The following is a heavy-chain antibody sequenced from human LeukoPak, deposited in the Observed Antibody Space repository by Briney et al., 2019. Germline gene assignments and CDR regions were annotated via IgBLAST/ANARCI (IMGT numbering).Heavy chain of an antibody. CDR1: GYSISSGYY. V-gene: IGHV4-38-2*01. J-gene: IGHJ4*02. Sequence: SETLSLTCAVSGYSISSGYYWGWIRQPPVKGLEWIGSIYHSGSTYYNPSLKSRVTISVDTSKNQFSLKLSSVTAADTAVYYCARERVQLCFLDYWGQGTLVSISS. D-gene: IGHD1-1*01. CDR2: IYHSGST. CDR3: ARERVQLCFLDY.